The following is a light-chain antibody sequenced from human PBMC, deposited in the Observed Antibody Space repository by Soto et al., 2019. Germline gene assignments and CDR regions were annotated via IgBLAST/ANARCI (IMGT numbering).Light chain of an antibody. V-gene: IGKV1-39*01. CDR2: AAS. CDR1: QTINNF. CDR3: QQSYNTPWT. Sequence: IQMTQSTSSLSASVGYRVSITCRASQTINNFLSWYQHKPGKAPKLLIYAASSLQSGVPSRFRGSGSGTDFTLTISSLQPEDFATYYCQQSYNTPWTFGQRTNVDIK. J-gene: IGKJ1*01.